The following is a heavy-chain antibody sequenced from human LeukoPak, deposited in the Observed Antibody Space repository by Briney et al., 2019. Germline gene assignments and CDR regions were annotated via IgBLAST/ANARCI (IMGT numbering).Heavy chain of an antibody. CDR3: ARQVTFGYAYAYYFDY. Sequence: SETLSLTCTVSGGSISTSYYYWGWIRQPPGKGLEWIGNIHNSESTYYNPSLKSRVTISVDTSKNQFSLKLSSVTAADTAMYYCARQVTFGYAYAYYFDYWGQGSLVAVSS. CDR2: IHNSEST. J-gene: IGHJ4*02. D-gene: IGHD5-18*01. V-gene: IGHV4-39*01. CDR1: GGSISTSYYY.